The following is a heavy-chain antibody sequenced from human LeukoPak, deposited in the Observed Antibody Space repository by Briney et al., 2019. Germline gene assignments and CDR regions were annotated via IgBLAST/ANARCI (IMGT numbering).Heavy chain of an antibody. CDR1: GYTFTGYY. Sequence: GASVKVSCKASGYTFTGYYIHWVRQAPGPGLEWMGWINPNNGGTNYAQKFQGWVTMTRDTSISTAYMELNRLRSDDTAVYYCARDRHSGNYYLDFWGQGTLVTVSS. J-gene: IGHJ4*02. V-gene: IGHV1-2*04. CDR3: ARDRHSGNYYLDF. CDR2: INPNNGGT. D-gene: IGHD1-26*01.